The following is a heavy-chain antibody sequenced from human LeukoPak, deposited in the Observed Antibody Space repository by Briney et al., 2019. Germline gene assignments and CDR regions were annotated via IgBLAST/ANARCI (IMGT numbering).Heavy chain of an antibody. CDR3: ARDKTYYYDSSGYNLGY. CDR1: GYTFTSYG. D-gene: IGHD3-22*01. CDR2: ISAYNGNT. V-gene: IGHV1-18*01. Sequence: ASVKVSCKASGYTFTSYGISWVRLAPGQGLEWMGWISAYNGNTNYAQKLQGRVTMTTDTSTSTAYMELRSLRSDDTAVYYCARDKTYYYDSSGYNLGYWGQGTLVTVSS. J-gene: IGHJ4*02.